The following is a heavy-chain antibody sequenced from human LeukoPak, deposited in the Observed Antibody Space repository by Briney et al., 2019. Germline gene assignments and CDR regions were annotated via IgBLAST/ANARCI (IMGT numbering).Heavy chain of an antibody. CDR3: ARLQNWNNWFDP. J-gene: IGHJ5*02. V-gene: IGHV4-59*08. CDR1: GGSISSYY. Sequence: SETLSLTCTVSGGSISSYYWSWIRQPPGKGLEWIGYIYYSGSTNYNPSLKSRVTVSVDTSKNQFSLKLSSVTAAVTAVYYCARLQNWNNWFDPWGQGTLVTVSS. CDR2: IYYSGST. D-gene: IGHD1-1*01.